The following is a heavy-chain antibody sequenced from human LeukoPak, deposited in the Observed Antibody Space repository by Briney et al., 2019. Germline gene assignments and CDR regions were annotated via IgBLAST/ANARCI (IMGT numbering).Heavy chain of an antibody. J-gene: IGHJ4*02. D-gene: IGHD5-18*01. V-gene: IGHV1-3*01. CDR2: INAGNGNT. CDR3: ARTTAMVTIFDY. Sequence: ASVNVSCKASGYTFTTYAMHWVRQAPGQRLEWMGWINAGNGNTKYSQKFQGRATITRDTSASTAYMELSSLRSEDTAVYYCARTTAMVTIFDYWGQGTLVTVSS. CDR1: GYTFTTYA.